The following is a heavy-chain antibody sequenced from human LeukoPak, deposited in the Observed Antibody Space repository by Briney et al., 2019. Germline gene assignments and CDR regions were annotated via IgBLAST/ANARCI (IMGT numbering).Heavy chain of an antibody. CDR1: GYTFTGYY. J-gene: IGHJ2*01. Sequence: GASVKVSCKASGYTFTGYYMHWVRQAPGQGLEWMGWINPNSGGTNYAQKFQGRVTMTRDTSISTAYMELSRLRSDDTAVYYCAQSIAARLWYFDLWGRGTLVTVSS. D-gene: IGHD6-6*01. V-gene: IGHV1-2*02. CDR2: INPNSGGT. CDR3: AQSIAARLWYFDL.